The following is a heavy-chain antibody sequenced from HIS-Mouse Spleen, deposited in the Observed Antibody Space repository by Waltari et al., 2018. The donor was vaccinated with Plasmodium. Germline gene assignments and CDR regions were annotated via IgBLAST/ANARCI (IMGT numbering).Heavy chain of an antibody. CDR2: ISPYNGNT. V-gene: IGHV1-18*01. D-gene: IGHD6-19*01. J-gene: IGHJ3*02. Sequence: QVQLVQSGAEVKKPGASVKVSSKASGYTFTNYGTSWVRPAPGQGLEWMGWISPYNGNTHFAQKLQGRVTMTTDTSTSTAYMELRSLRSDDTAVYYCARGSAGDAFDIWGQGTMVTVSS. CDR3: ARGSAGDAFDI. CDR1: GYTFTNYG.